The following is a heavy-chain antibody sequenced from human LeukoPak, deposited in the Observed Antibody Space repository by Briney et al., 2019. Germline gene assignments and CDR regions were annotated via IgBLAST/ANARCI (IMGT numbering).Heavy chain of an antibody. CDR3: ARRYEGFDY. Sequence: GSLRLSCAASEFTFSSYAMSCVRQAPGKGLEWVANIKQDGSEKYYVDSVKGRFTISRDNAKNSLYLQMNSLRAEDTAVYYCARRYEGFDYWGQGTLVTVSS. CDR1: EFTFSSYA. J-gene: IGHJ4*02. CDR2: IKQDGSEK. V-gene: IGHV3-7*01. D-gene: IGHD1-14*01.